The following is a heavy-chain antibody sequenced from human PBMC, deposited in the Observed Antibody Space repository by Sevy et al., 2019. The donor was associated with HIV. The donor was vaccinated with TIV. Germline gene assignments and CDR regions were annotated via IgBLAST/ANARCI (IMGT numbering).Heavy chain of an antibody. Sequence: GGSLRLSCAVSGFSFDSYGMTWVRQAPGKGLEWVSGISGSGSRTYYADSVKGRFIISRDNSKNKLDLQMNSLRSEDTAIYYCAKGGGSHYDPDEIGYYFYYYNMDVWGKGTTVTVSS. CDR3: AKGGGSHYDPDEIGYYFYYYNMDV. CDR1: GFSFDSYG. D-gene: IGHD3-16*01. CDR2: ISGSGSRT. J-gene: IGHJ6*03. V-gene: IGHV3-23*01.